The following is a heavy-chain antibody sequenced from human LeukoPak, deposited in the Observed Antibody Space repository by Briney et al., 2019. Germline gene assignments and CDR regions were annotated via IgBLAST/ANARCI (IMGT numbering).Heavy chain of an antibody. V-gene: IGHV3-7*01. D-gene: IGHD3-10*01. CDR1: GFTFSIYW. J-gene: IGHJ6*02. Sequence: TGGSLRLSCAASGFTFSIYWMIWVRQAPGKGLEGLANIKQDGSEKYYLDSVKGRFTISRDNAKNSLYLQMNSLRAEDTAVYYCARDSPRGLYYYYGMDVWGQGTTVTVSS. CDR2: IKQDGSEK. CDR3: ARDSPRGLYYYYGMDV.